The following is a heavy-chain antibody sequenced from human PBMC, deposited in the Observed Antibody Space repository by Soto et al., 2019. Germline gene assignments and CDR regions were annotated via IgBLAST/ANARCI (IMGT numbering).Heavy chain of an antibody. Sequence: GGSLRLSCAASGFTFSSYGMHWVLQAPGKGLEWVAVISYDGSNKYYADSVKGRFTISRDNSKNTLYLQMNSLRAEDTVVYYCAKVLEPHPHSSWYVGHYYYGMDVWGQGTTVTVSS. CDR1: GFTFSSYG. CDR3: AKVLEPHPHSSWYVGHYYYGMDV. J-gene: IGHJ6*02. CDR2: ISYDGSNK. D-gene: IGHD6-19*01. V-gene: IGHV3-30*18.